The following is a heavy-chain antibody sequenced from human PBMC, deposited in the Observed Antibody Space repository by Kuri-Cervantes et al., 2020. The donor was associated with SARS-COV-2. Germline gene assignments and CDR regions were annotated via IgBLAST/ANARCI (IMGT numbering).Heavy chain of an antibody. CDR2: IYYSGST. J-gene: IGHJ3*02. D-gene: IGHD3-3*01. CDR3: ARAARITIFGVVMAFDI. V-gene: IGHV4-59*12. Sequence: SETLSLTCTVSGGSISSYYWSWIRQPPGKGLEWIGYIYYSGSTNYNPSLKSRVTISVDTSKNQFSLKLSSVTAADTAVYYCARAARITIFGVVMAFDIWGQGTMVTVSS. CDR1: GGSISSYY.